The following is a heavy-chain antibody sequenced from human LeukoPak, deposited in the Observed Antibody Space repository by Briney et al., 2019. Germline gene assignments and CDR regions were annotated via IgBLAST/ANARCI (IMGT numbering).Heavy chain of an antibody. D-gene: IGHD3-22*01. Sequence: GGSLRLSCAASGFTFNNYAMSWVRQAPGKGLEWGSSISGSGDYTFYADSVKGRFTIYRDNSKDTLYLQMNSLRVEDTAIYYCAKDRPNYYGTNGHYYTRNGDYWGQGTLVTVSS. CDR3: AKDRPNYYGTNGHYYTRNGDY. V-gene: IGHV3-23*01. CDR1: GFTFNNYA. CDR2: ISGSGDYT. J-gene: IGHJ4*02.